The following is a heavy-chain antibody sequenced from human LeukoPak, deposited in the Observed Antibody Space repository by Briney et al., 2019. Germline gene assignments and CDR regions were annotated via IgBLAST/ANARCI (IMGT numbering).Heavy chain of an antibody. J-gene: IGHJ4*02. V-gene: IGHV3-30*12. Sequence: GGSLRLSCAASGFTFSSYGMHWVRQAPGKGLEWVAYIQYDGSNEQYADSVKGRFSISRDNAKNSLYLQMNSLRAEDTAVYYCARSYYDSSGNPPGYWGQGTLVTVSS. CDR1: GFTFSSYG. CDR3: ARSYYDSSGNPPGY. CDR2: IQYDGSNE. D-gene: IGHD3-22*01.